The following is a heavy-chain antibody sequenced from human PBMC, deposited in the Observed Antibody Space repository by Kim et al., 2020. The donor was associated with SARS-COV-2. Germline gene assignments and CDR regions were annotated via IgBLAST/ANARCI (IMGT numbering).Heavy chain of an antibody. J-gene: IGHJ4*02. Sequence: GITHHNPSLQSRVAISIDTSKSQFSLRLTSVTAADSAKYYCARGGTGVTDSWGQGTLVTVSS. CDR2: GIT. CDR3: ARGGTGVTDS. D-gene: IGHD2-8*01. V-gene: IGHV4-59*09.